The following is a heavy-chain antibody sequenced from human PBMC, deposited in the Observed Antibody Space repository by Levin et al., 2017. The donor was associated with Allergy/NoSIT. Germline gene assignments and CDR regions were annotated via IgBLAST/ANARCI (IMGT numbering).Heavy chain of an antibody. CDR1: GGSISSGTYY. Sequence: SQTLSLTCTVPGGSISSGTYYWGWIRQPPGKGLEWIGSIHYTGSTSYNPSLKSRITISVDTSKNRISLGLTSVTAADTAVYYCARHDLTSGWYFFNYWGQGTLVTVSS. CDR3: ARHDLTSGWYFFNY. V-gene: IGHV4-39*01. J-gene: IGHJ4*02. D-gene: IGHD6-19*01. CDR2: IHYTGST.